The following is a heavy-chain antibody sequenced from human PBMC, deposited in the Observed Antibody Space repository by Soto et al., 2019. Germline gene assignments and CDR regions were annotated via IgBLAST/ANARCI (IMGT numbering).Heavy chain of an antibody. Sequence: QVQLQESGPGLVRPSQTLSLTCTVSGGSISSADYHWNWIRQSPGKGLEWIGYMYYSGRPYYNPSLKSRATISVDTSKNQFSLKLSSVTAADTAVYYCARLMTTTAYFDNWGQGTLVTVSS. CDR2: MYYSGRP. D-gene: IGHD2-8*01. J-gene: IGHJ4*02. CDR1: GGSISSADYH. V-gene: IGHV4-30-4*08. CDR3: ARLMTTTAYFDN.